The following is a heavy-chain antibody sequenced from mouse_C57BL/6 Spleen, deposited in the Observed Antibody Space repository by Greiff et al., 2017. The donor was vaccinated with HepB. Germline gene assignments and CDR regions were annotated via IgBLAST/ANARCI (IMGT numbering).Heavy chain of an antibody. CDR1: GYTFTSYW. Sequence: QVQLQQPGAELVKPGASVKLSCKASGYTFTSYWMQWVKQRPGQGLEWIGEIDPSDSYTNYNQKFKGKATLTVDTSSSTAYLQLGSLTSEDSAGYYCARRDGNYPPFDYWGQGTTLTVSS. D-gene: IGHD2-1*01. CDR3: ARRDGNYPPFDY. V-gene: IGHV1-50*01. CDR2: IDPSDSYT. J-gene: IGHJ2*01.